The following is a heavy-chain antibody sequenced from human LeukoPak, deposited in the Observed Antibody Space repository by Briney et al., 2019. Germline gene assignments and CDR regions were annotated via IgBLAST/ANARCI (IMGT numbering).Heavy chain of an antibody. CDR2: IKQDGSEK. CDR3: AQTLPREEDY. Sequence: GGSLRLSYAVSGFTFSSYWMSWVRQAPGKGLEWVANIKQDGSEKYYVDSVKGRFTISRDNAKNSLYLQMNSLRAEDTAVYYCAQTLPREEDYWGQGTLVTVSS. D-gene: IGHD1-26*01. J-gene: IGHJ4*02. V-gene: IGHV3-7*01. CDR1: GFTFSSYW.